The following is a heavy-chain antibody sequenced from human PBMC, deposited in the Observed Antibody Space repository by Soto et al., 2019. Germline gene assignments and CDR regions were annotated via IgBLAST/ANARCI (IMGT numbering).Heavy chain of an antibody. CDR1: GYTFTNYA. CDR3: ARDGVVGDNINFDY. D-gene: IGHD1-26*01. CDR2: LNAGNGNT. V-gene: IGHV1-3*01. Sequence: QIHLVQSGAEVKKPGASVKVSCWTSGYTFTNYAIPWVRQAPGQRPEWVGWLNAGNGNTKYSQKLQGRVTITRDPSASTAYMELSSLRSEDTAVYYCARDGVVGDNINFDYWGQGTLVTVSS. J-gene: IGHJ4*02.